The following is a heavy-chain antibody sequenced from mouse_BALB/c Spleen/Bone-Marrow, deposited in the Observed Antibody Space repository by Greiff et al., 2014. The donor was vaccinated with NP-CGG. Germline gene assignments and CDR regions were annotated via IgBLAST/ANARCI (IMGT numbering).Heavy chain of an antibody. D-gene: IGHD1-1*02. Sequence: VQLQQSGPELVKPGASVKMSCKASGYTFTDYVISWVKQRTGQGLEWIGEIYPGSGSTYYNEMFKGKATLTADKSSNTVYMQLISLTSEDSAVFFCVTDPYYGRQYYFDYWGQGTTLTVSS. J-gene: IGHJ2*01. CDR3: VTDPYYGRQYYFDY. CDR2: IYPGSGST. V-gene: IGHV1-77*01. CDR1: GYTFTDYV.